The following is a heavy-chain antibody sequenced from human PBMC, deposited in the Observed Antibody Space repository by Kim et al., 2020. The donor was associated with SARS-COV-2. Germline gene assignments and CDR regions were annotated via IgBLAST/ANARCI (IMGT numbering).Heavy chain of an antibody. CDR1: GGSISNSSYY. CDR2: IYYSGSS. V-gene: IGHV4-39*01. CDR3: ARQGGPTQGQVWFDP. J-gene: IGHJ5*02. D-gene: IGHD3-16*01. Sequence: SETLSLTCTVSGGSISNSSYYWGWIRQPPGKGLEWIATIYYSGSSYYNLSLKSRFTISVDTSKNQFSLKVKSVNAADTAVYYCARQGGPTQGQVWFDPWGQGTLVTVSS.